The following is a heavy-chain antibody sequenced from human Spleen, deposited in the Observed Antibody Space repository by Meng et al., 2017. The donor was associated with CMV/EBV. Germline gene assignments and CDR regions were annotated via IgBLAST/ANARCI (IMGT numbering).Heavy chain of an antibody. D-gene: IGHD5-12*01. Sequence: KTSGYSFTDNYLLWLRQAPGQGLERMGWINPNLGSTKYAQMFQGRVTLTRDTSISTAYMQLTSLTSDDTAVYYCARGGVGLVATFPNWGQGTLVTVSS. V-gene: IGHV1-2*02. J-gene: IGHJ4*02. CDR2: INPNLGST. CDR3: ARGGVGLVATFPN. CDR1: GYSFTDNY.